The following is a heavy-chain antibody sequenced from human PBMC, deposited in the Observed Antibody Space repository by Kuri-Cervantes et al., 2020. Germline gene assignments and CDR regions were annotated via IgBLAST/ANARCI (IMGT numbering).Heavy chain of an antibody. CDR1: GYSFTNYG. D-gene: IGHD2/OR15-2a*01. CDR2: ISPSNGDT. J-gene: IGHJ4*02. CDR3: ARVNSRLLGAFDY. Sequence: ASVKVSCKASGYSFTNYGVSWVRQAPGQGLEWLGWISPSNGDTNYAQKFQGRVTMTTDTSTSTAYMELSSLRSEDTAVYYCARVNSRLLGAFDYWGQGTLVTVSS. V-gene: IGHV1-18*01.